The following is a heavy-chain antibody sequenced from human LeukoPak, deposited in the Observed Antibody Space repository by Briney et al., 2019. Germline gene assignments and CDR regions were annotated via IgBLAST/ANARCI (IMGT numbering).Heavy chain of an antibody. D-gene: IGHD4-11*01. V-gene: IGHV4-61*08. CDR2: IYSSGST. CDR3: AREGTTVTHFDY. Sequence: SETLSLTCTVSGGSISSGGYYWSWIRQHPGKGLEWIGYIYSSGSTNYNPSLKSRVTISIDTSKNQFSLKLSSVTAADTAVYYCAREGTTVTHFDYWGQGTLVIVSS. CDR1: GGSISSGGYY. J-gene: IGHJ4*02.